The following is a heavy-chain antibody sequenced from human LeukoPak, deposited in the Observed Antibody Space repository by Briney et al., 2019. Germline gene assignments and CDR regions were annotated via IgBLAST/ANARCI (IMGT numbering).Heavy chain of an antibody. D-gene: IGHD5-18*01. CDR3: ATVSVRYSYGYRYYYGMDV. CDR1: GGSISSGGYY. J-gene: IGHJ6*02. CDR2: IYYSGST. Sequence: SQTLSLTCTVSGGSISSGGYYWSWIRQHPGKGLEWIGYIYYSGSTYYNPSLKSRVTISVDTSKNQFSLKLSSVTAADTAVYYCATVSVRYSYGYRYYYGMDVWGQGTTVTVSS. V-gene: IGHV4-31*03.